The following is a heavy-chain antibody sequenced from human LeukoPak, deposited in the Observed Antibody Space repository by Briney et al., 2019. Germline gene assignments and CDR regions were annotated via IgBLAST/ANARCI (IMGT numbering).Heavy chain of an antibody. CDR2: IGGSGDTT. Sequence: GGSLRLSCAASGFTFSTSAMNWVRQAPGEGLEWVSVIGGSGDTTYYADSVRGRFTISRDNFKNTLYLQMNSLTAEDTAIYYCAKGKSLPHYYYYGMDVWGQGTTVTASS. CDR3: AKGKSLPHYYYYGMDV. V-gene: IGHV3-23*01. CDR1: GFTFSTSA. J-gene: IGHJ6*02.